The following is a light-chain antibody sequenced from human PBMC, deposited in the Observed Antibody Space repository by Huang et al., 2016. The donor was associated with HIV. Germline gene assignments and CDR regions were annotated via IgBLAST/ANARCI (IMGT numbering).Light chain of an antibody. CDR2: AAS. CDR1: QSISVF. V-gene: IGKV1-39*01. J-gene: IGKJ1*01. Sequence: DIQMTQSPSSLSASVGDRVTITCRASQSISVFLNWYQQKPGTAPKLLIYAASSLQRGVPSRCRGSGSGTDVALTITSLQPEDFATYYCQHSYSTPPWTFGQGTKVDIK. CDR3: QHSYSTPPWT.